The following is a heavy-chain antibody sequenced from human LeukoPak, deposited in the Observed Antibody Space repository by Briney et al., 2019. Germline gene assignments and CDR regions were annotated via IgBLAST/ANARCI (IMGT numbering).Heavy chain of an antibody. CDR3: AREYGSGSEFDP. CDR1: GGSFSGYY. V-gene: IGHV4-34*01. CDR2: INHSATT. J-gene: IGHJ5*02. D-gene: IGHD3-10*01. Sequence: PSETLSLTCAVYGGSFSGYYWSWIRQPPGKGLEWIGEINHSATTNYNPSLKSRVTMSVDTSKNQFSLNLTSVTAADTAVYYCAREYGSGSEFDPWGQGTLVTVSS.